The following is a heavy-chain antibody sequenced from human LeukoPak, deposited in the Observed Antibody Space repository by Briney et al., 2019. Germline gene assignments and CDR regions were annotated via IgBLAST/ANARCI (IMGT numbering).Heavy chain of an antibody. CDR3: ARQTGSGLFILP. J-gene: IGHJ4*02. D-gene: IGHD3/OR15-3a*01. CDR1: GVSISSSNFF. V-gene: IGHV4-39*01. CDR2: IYYSGNT. Sequence: ETLSPTCTVSGVSISSSNFFWGWIRPPPGEGLGWIGSIYYSGNTYYNASLKSQVSISIDTSKNQFSLRLTSVTAADTAVYYCARQTGSGLFILPGGQGTLVTVSS.